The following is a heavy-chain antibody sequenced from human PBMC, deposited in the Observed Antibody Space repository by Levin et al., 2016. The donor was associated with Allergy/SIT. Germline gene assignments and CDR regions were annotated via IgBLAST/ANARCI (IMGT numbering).Heavy chain of an antibody. V-gene: IGHV3-66*01. D-gene: IGHD3-16*02. J-gene: IGHJ6*02. Sequence: GSLRLSCAASGFSVSSSYMSWVRQAPGKGLEWVSVIYNNGETYYAGSLWGRFTISRDFVGNTVHLQMNSLGGEDSATYYCARSLLGSHPYHYYGLEVWGQGTTVTVSS. CDR1: GFSVSSSY. CDR2: IYNNGET. CDR3: ARSLLGSHPYHYYGLEV.